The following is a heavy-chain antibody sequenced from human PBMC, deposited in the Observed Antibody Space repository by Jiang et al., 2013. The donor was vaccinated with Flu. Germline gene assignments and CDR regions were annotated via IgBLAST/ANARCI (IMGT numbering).Heavy chain of an antibody. CDR2: IYYSGST. V-gene: IGHV4-39*07. CDR3: ARVVPSTVSTLRGTGNYYGMDV. CDR1: GGSISSSSCY. Sequence: GSGLVKPSETLSLTCTVSGGSISSSSCYWGWVRQPPGKGLEWIGSIYYSGSTYYNPSLKSRVTISVDTSKNQFSLKVSSVTAADTAVYYCARVVPSTVSTLRGTGNYYGMDVWGQGTTVTVSS. J-gene: IGHJ6*02. D-gene: IGHD3-16*01.